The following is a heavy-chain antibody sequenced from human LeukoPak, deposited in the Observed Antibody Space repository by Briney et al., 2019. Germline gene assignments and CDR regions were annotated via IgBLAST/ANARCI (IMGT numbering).Heavy chain of an antibody. Sequence: PGGSLRLSCTASGLTFSDYYMDWVRQAPGKGLEWVGNIKEDGTAKNYVVSVRGRFTISRDNAKNSLYLQMNSLRGEDTAVYYCTRDSGYNAFDIWGQGTMVTVSS. CDR1: GLTFSDYY. CDR2: IKEDGTAK. CDR3: TRDSGYNAFDI. J-gene: IGHJ3*02. V-gene: IGHV3-7*01. D-gene: IGHD5-12*01.